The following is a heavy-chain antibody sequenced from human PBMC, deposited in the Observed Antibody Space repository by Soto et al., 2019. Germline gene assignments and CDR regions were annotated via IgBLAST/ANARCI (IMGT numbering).Heavy chain of an antibody. CDR3: ARAAYYYDRSTYYPLEY. CDR2: IGPSSGDT. D-gene: IGHD3-22*01. V-gene: IGHV1-46*01. Sequence: GASVKVSCKASGYTFTKYYLHWVRQAPGHGLEWVGIIGPSSGDTTNAQSFQGRLILTRDTSTSTVYLELSSLTSDDTAVYYCARAAYYYDRSTYYPLEYWGQGTQVTVS. J-gene: IGHJ4*02. CDR1: GYTFTKYY.